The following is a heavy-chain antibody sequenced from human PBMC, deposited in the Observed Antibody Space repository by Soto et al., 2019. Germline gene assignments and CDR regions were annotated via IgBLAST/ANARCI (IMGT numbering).Heavy chain of an antibody. Sequence: ASETLSLTCTVSGCSISSRYCCGMIQQAPGKGLEWMGSIYHSGSTYYNPSLKSRVTISVDTSKNQFSLKLSSVTAADTAVYYCARSFPSWRGWFLEHKDYWGQGTLATVSS. CDR2: IYHSGST. CDR3: ARSFPSWRGWFLEHKDY. V-gene: IGHV4-38-2*02. D-gene: IGHD6-19*01. CDR1: GCSISSRYC. J-gene: IGHJ4*02.